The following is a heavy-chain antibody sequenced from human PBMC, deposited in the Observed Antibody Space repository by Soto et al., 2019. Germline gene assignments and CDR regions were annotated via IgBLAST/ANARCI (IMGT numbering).Heavy chain of an antibody. CDR2: ISYDGSNK. CDR1: GFTFSSYA. Sequence: QVQLVESGGGVVQPGRSLRLSCAASGFTFSSYAMHWVRQAPGKGLEWVAVISYDGSNKYYADSVKGRFTISRDNSKNTRYLQMNSLMAEDTAVYYCARDTADSSGYYPNWFDPWGQGTLVTVSS. J-gene: IGHJ5*02. D-gene: IGHD3-22*01. V-gene: IGHV3-30-3*01. CDR3: ARDTADSSGYYPNWFDP.